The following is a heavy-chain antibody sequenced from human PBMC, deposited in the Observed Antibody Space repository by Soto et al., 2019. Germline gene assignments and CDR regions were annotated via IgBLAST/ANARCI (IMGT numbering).Heavy chain of an antibody. Sequence: PSEALSLTCTVSGGSVSSNSYSWGWIRQSPGKGLEWIGYIYYSENTNYNPSLLSRVTISVDTSKNQFSLKLSSVTAADSAVYYCARTVVVVAAEIGYFDYWGQGTLVTVS. D-gene: IGHD2-15*01. CDR2: IYYSENT. CDR3: ARTVVVVAAEIGYFDY. V-gene: IGHV4-61*01. CDR1: GGSVSSNSYS. J-gene: IGHJ4*02.